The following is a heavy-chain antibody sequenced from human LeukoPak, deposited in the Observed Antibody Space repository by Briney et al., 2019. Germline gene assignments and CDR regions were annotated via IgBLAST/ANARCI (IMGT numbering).Heavy chain of an antibody. D-gene: IGHD6-13*01. V-gene: IGHV3-30*04. CDR2: ISYDGSNK. J-gene: IGHJ6*02. Sequence: PGRSLRLSCAASGFTFSSYAMHWVRQPPGKGLEWVAVISYDGSNKYYADSVKGRFTISRDNSKNTLYLQMNSQRAEDTAVYYCARGGIAAAGLMDVCGQGTTVTVSS. CDR3: ARGGIAAAGLMDV. CDR1: GFTFSSYA.